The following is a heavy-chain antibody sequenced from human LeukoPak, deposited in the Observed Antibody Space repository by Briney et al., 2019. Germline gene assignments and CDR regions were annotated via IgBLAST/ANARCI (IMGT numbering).Heavy chain of an antibody. Sequence: NPSEPLSLTCSVFGGSITSYYWSWIRQAAGKGLEWIGRIYTSGSTAYNPSLKSRVTMSVDTSKNQFSLKLYSVTAADTAVYYCARSGGSGTYYDGSFDYWGQGTLVTVSS. J-gene: IGHJ4*02. CDR2: IYTSGST. D-gene: IGHD1-26*01. CDR1: GGSITSYY. V-gene: IGHV4-4*07. CDR3: ARSGGSGTYYDGSFDY.